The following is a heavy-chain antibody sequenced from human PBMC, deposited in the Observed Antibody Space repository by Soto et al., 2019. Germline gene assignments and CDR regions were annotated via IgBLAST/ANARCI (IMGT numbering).Heavy chain of an antibody. Sequence: EVQLVESGGGLVQPGGSLRLSCAASGFTVSSKYMSWVRQAPGKGLEWVSLIQSGGTTYYADSVKGRFTISRDSSKNMLHLQMDSLGAEDTAVYYCARDDILCSGGSCYGVPMDVLGKGTTVTVSS. J-gene: IGHJ6*03. CDR3: ARDDILCSGGSCYGVPMDV. CDR2: IQSGGTT. D-gene: IGHD2-15*01. V-gene: IGHV3-66*01. CDR1: GFTVSSKY.